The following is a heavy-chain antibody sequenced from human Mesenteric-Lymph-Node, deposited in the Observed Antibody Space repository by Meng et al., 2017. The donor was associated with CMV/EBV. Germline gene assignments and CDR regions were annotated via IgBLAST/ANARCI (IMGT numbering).Heavy chain of an antibody. V-gene: IGHV4-34*01. Sequence: SETLSLTCADYRGSFSNYYWDWIRQTPGKGLEWIGGITHSGSTIYNPSLKSRVTISVDKSNNQFSLSVSSVTAADTGVYFCARGDYVEHSYGLNVWGSGTTVTVSS. CDR2: ITHSGST. CDR3: ARGDYVEHSYGLNV. D-gene: IGHD3-16*01. J-gene: IGHJ6*04. CDR1: RGSFSNYY.